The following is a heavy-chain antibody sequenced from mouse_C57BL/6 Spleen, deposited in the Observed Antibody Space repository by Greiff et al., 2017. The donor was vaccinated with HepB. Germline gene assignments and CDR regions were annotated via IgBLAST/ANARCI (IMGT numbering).Heavy chain of an antibody. CDR1: GYTFTSYG. CDR3: ASSNWDAGDY. D-gene: IGHD4-1*01. Sequence: VKLMESGAELARPGASVKLSCKASGYTFTSYGISWVKQRTGQGLEWIGEIYPRSGNTYYNEKFKGKATLTADKSSSTAYMELRSLTSEDSAVYFCASSNWDAGDYWGQGTTLTVSS. CDR2: IYPRSGNT. J-gene: IGHJ2*01. V-gene: IGHV1-81*01.